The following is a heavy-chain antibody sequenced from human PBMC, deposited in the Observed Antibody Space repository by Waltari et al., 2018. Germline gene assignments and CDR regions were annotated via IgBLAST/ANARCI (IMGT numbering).Heavy chain of an antibody. V-gene: IGHV3-21*01. CDR1: GFTLSPYS. CDR3: GRDVYGDYVGGGGGAFDI. Sequence: EVQLVESGGGLVKPGGSLRLYCAASGFTLSPYSMNWVRQAPGKGLEWVSSISSRSYIYYVDSVKGRFTISRDNAKNSLYLKMNSLRAEDTAVYYCGRDVYGDYVGGGGGAFDIWGQGTMVTVSS. CDR2: ISSRSYI. J-gene: IGHJ3*02. D-gene: IGHD4-17*01.